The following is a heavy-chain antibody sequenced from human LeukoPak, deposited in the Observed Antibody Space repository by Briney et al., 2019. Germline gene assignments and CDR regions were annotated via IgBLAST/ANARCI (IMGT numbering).Heavy chain of an antibody. CDR1: GYTFTAYY. CDR3: ASEAFCAGGSCYLHRVAS. CDR2: IDTNSGGT. Sequence: ASVSVSCKASGYTFTAYYMHWVRQAPGQGLEWMGWIDTNSGGTNYAQKFQGRVTITRDTSIGTGYMELSSLISDDTAVYYCASEAFCAGGSCYLHRVASWGPGTLVTVSS. D-gene: IGHD2-15*01. J-gene: IGHJ4*02. V-gene: IGHV1-2*02.